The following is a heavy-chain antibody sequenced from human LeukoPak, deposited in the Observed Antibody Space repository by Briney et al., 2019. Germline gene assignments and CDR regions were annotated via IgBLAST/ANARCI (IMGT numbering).Heavy chain of an antibody. CDR2: ISGSGGST. D-gene: IGHD3-3*01. V-gene: IGHV3-23*01. CDR3: AKGLYYDFWSGYYYYGMDV. J-gene: IGHJ6*02. Sequence: GGSLRLSCAASGFTSSSYAMSWVRQAPGKGLEWVSSISGSGGSTSYADSVKGRFTISRDNSKNTLYLQMNSLRAEDTAVYYCAKGLYYDFWSGYYYYGMDVWGQGTTVTVSS. CDR1: GFTSSSYA.